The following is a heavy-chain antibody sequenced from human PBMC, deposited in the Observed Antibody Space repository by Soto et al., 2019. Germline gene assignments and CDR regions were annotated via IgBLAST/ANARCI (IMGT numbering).Heavy chain of an antibody. J-gene: IGHJ4*02. CDR2: IYWDDDK. CDR1: GFSLSTSGAG. Sequence: QITLKESGPTLVKPPQTLTMTCTFSGFSLSTSGAGVGWIRQPPGKALEWLALIYWDDDKRYSPSLKSRLTITKDTSNNQVVLTMTNMDPVDTATYYCAHVYGGYDNFDYWGQGTLVTVSS. D-gene: IGHD5-12*01. V-gene: IGHV2-5*02. CDR3: AHVYGGYDNFDY.